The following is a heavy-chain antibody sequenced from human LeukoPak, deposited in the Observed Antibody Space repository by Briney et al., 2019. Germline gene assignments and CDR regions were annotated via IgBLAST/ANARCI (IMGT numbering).Heavy chain of an antibody. V-gene: IGHV3-48*03. CDR2: ISSSGSTI. J-gene: IGHJ4*02. D-gene: IGHD5-18*01. CDR1: GFTFSSYE. CDR3: ARGYSYGLD. Sequence: GGSLRLSCAASGFTFSSYEMNWVRQAPGKGLEWVSYISSSGSTIYYADSVKGRFTISRDNAKNTLYLQMNSLRAEDTAVYYCARGYSYGLDWGQGTLVTVSS.